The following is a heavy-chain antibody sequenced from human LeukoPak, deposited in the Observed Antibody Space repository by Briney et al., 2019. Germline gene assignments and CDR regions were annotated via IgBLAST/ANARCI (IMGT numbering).Heavy chain of an antibody. J-gene: IGHJ5*02. CDR1: GFTFSGYG. V-gene: IGHV3-23*01. CDR3: ARAGIAVA. Sequence: GGSLRLSCAASGFTFSGYGMSWVRQAPGKGLEWVSAISGSGGSTYYADSVKGRFTISRDNAKNSLYLQMNSLRAEDTAVYYCARAGIAVAWGQGTLVTVSS. D-gene: IGHD6-19*01. CDR2: ISGSGGST.